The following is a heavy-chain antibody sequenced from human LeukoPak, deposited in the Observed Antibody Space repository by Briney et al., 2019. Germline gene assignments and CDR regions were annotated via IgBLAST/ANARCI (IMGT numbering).Heavy chain of an antibody. J-gene: IGHJ4*02. D-gene: IGHD6-13*01. CDR3: ARICCPASATWYPDDY. Sequence: ASVKVSCKASGYTFTTSGISRVRQAPGQGLEWMGWISAYNGLTEFAQRFQGRLTLTSDIATTTAYMELRSLSSDDTAVYYCARICCPASATWYPDDYWGQGTLVTVSS. CDR2: ISAYNGLT. V-gene: IGHV1-18*01. CDR1: GYTFTTSG.